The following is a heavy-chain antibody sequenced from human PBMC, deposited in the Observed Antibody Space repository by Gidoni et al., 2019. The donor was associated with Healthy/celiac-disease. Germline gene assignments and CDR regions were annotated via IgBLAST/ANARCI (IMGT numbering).Heavy chain of an antibody. CDR1: GFTFSSFS. D-gene: IGHD6-13*01. V-gene: IGHV3-21*01. J-gene: IGHJ3*02. CDR2: ISSSSSYI. Sequence: EVQLVESGGGLVKPGGSLRLPCAASGFTFSSFSMTWVRPAPGKGLEWVSSISSSSSYIYYADSVKGRFTISRDNAKNSLYLQMNSLRAEDTAVYYCARDGIAAAGIERRRSDAFDIWGQGTMVTVSS. CDR3: ARDGIAAAGIERRRSDAFDI.